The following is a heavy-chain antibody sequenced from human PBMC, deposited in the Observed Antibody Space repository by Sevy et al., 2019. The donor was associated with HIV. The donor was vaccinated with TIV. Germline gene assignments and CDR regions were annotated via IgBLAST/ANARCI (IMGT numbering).Heavy chain of an antibody. D-gene: IGHD3-10*01. J-gene: IGHJ4*02. CDR3: ARDFYEFGHPRGLDY. V-gene: IGHV3-30-3*01. CDR1: GFILGYYA. Sequence: GGSLRLSCTASGFILGYYAMHWVRQAPGKGLEWVAVSSYDGGNIYYADSVQGRFTVSRDNSKNTLYLQMNSLRPEDTAMYYCARDFYEFGHPRGLDYRGQGVLVTVSS. CDR2: SSYDGGNI.